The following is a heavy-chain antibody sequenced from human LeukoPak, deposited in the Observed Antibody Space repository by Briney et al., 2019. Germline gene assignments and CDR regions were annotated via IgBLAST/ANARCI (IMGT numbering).Heavy chain of an antibody. V-gene: IGHV4-34*01. CDR1: GGSFSGHY. D-gene: IGHD1-26*01. J-gene: IGHJ4*02. CDR2: ITHTGST. CDR3: ARGRTGAATLDF. Sequence: SETLSLTCAVYGGSFSGHYWTWIRQAPGKGLEWIGEITHTGSTNYNPSLKSRVTISVDTSKNQFSLKLTSVSAADTAVYHCARGRTGAATLDFWGPGTLVTVSS.